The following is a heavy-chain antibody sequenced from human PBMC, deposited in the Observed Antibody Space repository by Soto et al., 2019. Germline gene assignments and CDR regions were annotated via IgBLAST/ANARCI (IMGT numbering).Heavy chain of an antibody. D-gene: IGHD2-21*02. V-gene: IGHV4-30-4*08. CDR3: AREDDGGDTLDV. J-gene: IGHJ6*02. Sequence: SETLSLTCTVSGGSLSSGGYYWTWIRQHPGKGLEWIGYIYHSGSIHYNPSLKSRVTISVDTSKNQFSLHLSSVTAADTVVYFCAREDDGGDTLDVWGQGTTVTVSS. CDR2: IYHSGSI. CDR1: GGSLSSGGYY.